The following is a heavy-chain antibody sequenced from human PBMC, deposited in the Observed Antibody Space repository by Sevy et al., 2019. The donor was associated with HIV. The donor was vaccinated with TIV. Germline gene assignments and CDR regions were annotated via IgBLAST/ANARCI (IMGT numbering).Heavy chain of an antibody. CDR3: AKGFCSGATCPRDYYYDGMDL. CDR2: ISGSGRFT. D-gene: IGHD2-15*01. J-gene: IGHJ6*01. V-gene: IGHV3-23*01. CDR1: EFTFSSYA. Sequence: GESLKISCSASEFTFSSYAMSWVRQAPGKGREWVSSISGSGRFTYYADFVEGRFIISRDNSKNTLSVQMNSLRAEDTAVYYCAKGFCSGATCPRDYYYDGMDLWGQGTTVTVSS.